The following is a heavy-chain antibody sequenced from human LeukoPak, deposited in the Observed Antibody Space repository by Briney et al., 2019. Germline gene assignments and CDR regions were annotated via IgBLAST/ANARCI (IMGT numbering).Heavy chain of an antibody. Sequence: PSETLSLTCAVYGGSFSGYYWSWIRQPPGKGLEWIGEISHSGSTNYNPSLKSRVTISVDTSKNQFSLKLSSVTAADTAVYYCARGRSRYSRLHSDYWGQGTLVTVSS. CDR1: GGSFSGYY. D-gene: IGHD6-13*01. CDR3: ARGRSRYSRLHSDY. J-gene: IGHJ4*02. CDR2: ISHSGST. V-gene: IGHV4-34*01.